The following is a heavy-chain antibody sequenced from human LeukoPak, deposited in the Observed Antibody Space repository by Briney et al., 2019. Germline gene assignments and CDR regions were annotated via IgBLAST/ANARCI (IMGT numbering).Heavy chain of an antibody. J-gene: IGHJ5*02. CDR3: ARRGSGTYYVWFDP. CDR2: IYSSGST. D-gene: IGHD3-10*01. V-gene: IGHV4-59*08. Sequence: PAETLSLTCTVSGGSISSYHWSWIRQPPGKGLEWIGSIYSSGSTNYNPSLEGRVTVSADTSKNQFSLKLSSVTAADTAVYYCARRGSGTYYVWFDPWGQGTLVTVSS. CDR1: GGSISSYH.